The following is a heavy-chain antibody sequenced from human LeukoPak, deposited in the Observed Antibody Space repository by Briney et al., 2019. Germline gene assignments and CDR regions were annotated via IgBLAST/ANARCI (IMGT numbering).Heavy chain of an antibody. V-gene: IGHV3-33*01. Sequence: GGSLRLSCAASSFTFSTYGMHWVRQAPGKGLEWVAVLWSDGSNKYYANSVKGRFTISRDNSKNTLYLQMSSLRAEDTAVYYCARGRSVAELESAFDIWGQGTMVTVSS. CDR1: SFTFSTYG. D-gene: IGHD2-15*01. J-gene: IGHJ3*02. CDR3: ARGRSVAELESAFDI. CDR2: LWSDGSNK.